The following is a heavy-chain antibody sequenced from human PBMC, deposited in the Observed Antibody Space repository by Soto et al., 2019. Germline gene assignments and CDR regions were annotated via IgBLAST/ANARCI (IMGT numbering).Heavy chain of an antibody. J-gene: IGHJ6*03. Sequence: QVQLQQWGAGLLKPSETLSLTCAVYGGSFSGYYWSWIRQPPGKGLEWIGEINHSGSTNYNPSLTSRVTISVDTSKNQFSLKLSSVTAADTAVYYCARGPLFWSGYHYYYYMDVWGKGTTVTVSS. D-gene: IGHD3-3*01. CDR1: GGSFSGYY. V-gene: IGHV4-34*01. CDR3: ARGPLFWSGYHYYYYMDV. CDR2: INHSGST.